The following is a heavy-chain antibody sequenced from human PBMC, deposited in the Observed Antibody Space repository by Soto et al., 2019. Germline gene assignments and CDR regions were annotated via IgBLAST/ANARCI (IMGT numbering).Heavy chain of an antibody. CDR3: ARGGIVLVPAAISYNWFDP. CDR1: GYTFTSYY. V-gene: IGHV1-2*04. Sequence: ASVKVSCKASGYTFTSYYMHWVRQAPGQGLEWMGWINPNSGGTNYAQKFQGWVTMTRDTSISTAYMELSRLRSDDTAVYYCARGGIVLVPAAISYNWFDPWGQGTLVTVSS. J-gene: IGHJ5*02. CDR2: INPNSGGT. D-gene: IGHD2-2*01.